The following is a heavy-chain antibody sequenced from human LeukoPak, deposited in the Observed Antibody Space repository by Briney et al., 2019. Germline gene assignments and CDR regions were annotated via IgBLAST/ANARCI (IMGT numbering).Heavy chain of an antibody. Sequence: GGSLRLSCAASRFTFSSYEMNWVRQAPGKGLEWVSFISSGARSIYYADSVRGRFSISRDNAKNSLYLQMNSLRAEDTAVYYCARDNYDSGDYYFDYWGQGTLVTVSS. V-gene: IGHV3-21*01. CDR2: ISSGARSI. J-gene: IGHJ4*02. CDR1: RFTFSSYE. D-gene: IGHD4-17*01. CDR3: ARDNYDSGDYYFDY.